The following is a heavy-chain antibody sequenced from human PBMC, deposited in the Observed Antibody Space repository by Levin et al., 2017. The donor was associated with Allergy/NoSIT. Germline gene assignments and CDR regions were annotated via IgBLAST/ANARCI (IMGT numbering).Heavy chain of an antibody. V-gene: IGHV3-74*01. Sequence: GGSLRLSCEASGITVNGYWMHWVRQTPGEGLVWVSHINPDGRTFYADSVKGRFTISRDNPKNTMFLQMNSLRVEDTAVYYFTGYLGGGRWGYWGQGTLVTVSS. CDR2: INPDGRT. CDR1: GITVNGYW. CDR3: TGYLGGGRWGY. D-gene: IGHD5-18*01. J-gene: IGHJ4*02.